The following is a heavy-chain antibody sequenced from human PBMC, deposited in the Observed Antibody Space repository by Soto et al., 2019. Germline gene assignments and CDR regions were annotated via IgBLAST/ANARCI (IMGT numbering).Heavy chain of an antibody. CDR2: IRGNGQST. V-gene: IGHV3-23*01. J-gene: IGHJ4*02. CDR1: GFTFGNYA. CDR3: VKDVICSGFDCGY. Sequence: GGSLRLSCAASGFTFGNYAMTWVRQAPGKGLEWVASIRGNGQSTFYADSVRGRFTISRDNSKNTLYLQMNSVRAGDTALYYCVKDVICSGFDCGYWGQGTLVTVSS. D-gene: IGHD5-12*01.